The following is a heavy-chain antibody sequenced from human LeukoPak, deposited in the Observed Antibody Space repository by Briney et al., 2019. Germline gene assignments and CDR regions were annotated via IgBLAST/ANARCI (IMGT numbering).Heavy chain of an antibody. CDR2: INSAGSYT. CDR3: ARVIGGSSGYYHFDF. J-gene: IGHJ4*02. V-gene: IGHV3-74*01. CDR1: GFTFSSYL. Sequence: GGSLRLSCAASGFTFSSYLMHWVRRAPGKVLMWVSRINSAGSYTNYSASVKGRFNSSRDKARSTLYLQMNSLRVEDRAVYYCARVIGGSSGYYHFDFWGQGDLVTVSS. D-gene: IGHD3-22*01.